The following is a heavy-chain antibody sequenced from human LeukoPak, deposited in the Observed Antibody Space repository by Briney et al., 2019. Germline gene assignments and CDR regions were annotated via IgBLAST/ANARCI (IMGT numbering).Heavy chain of an antibody. CDR3: ARDGETYYYDSSDY. J-gene: IGHJ4*02. D-gene: IGHD3-22*01. V-gene: IGHV3-7*01. CDR1: GFTFSSYW. Sequence: GGSLRLSCAASGFTFSSYWMSWVRQAPGKGLEWVANIKQDGSEKYYVDSVKGRFTISRDNAKNSLYLQMNSLRAEDTAVYYCARDGETYYYDSSDYWGQGTLVTVSS. CDR2: IKQDGSEK.